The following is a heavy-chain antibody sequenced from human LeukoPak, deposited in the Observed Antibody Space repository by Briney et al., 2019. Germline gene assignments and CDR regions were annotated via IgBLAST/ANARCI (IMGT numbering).Heavy chain of an antibody. D-gene: IGHD6-13*01. CDR3: ARDQSESSSSSWSFDY. CDR1: GFTFSSYV. J-gene: IGHJ4*02. CDR2: ISYDGSNE. V-gene: IGHV3-30*04. Sequence: GGSLRLSCAASGFTFSSYVMHWVRQAPGKGLEWVAIISYDGSNEYYADSVKGRFTISRDNAKNTLYLQMNSLRAEDTAVYYCARDQSESSSSSWSFDYWGQGTLVTVSS.